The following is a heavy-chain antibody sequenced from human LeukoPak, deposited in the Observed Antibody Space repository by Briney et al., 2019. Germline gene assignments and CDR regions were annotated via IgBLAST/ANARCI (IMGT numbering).Heavy chain of an antibody. CDR2: IAASGDDR. D-gene: IGHD3-22*01. V-gene: IGHV3-7*01. CDR3: AREVSEGFDF. CDR1: GFTFRKYW. Sequence: GGSLRLSCAASGFTFRKYWMAWVRQAPGQGLEWVATIAASGDDRAYEDSLKGRFTIFRDNAKNSLYLQMNSLKAEDTALYYCAREVSEGFDFWGQGTLVTVSS. J-gene: IGHJ4*02.